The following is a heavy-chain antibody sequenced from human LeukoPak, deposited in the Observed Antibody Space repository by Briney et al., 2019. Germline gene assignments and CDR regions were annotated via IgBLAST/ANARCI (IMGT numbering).Heavy chain of an antibody. V-gene: IGHV3-74*01. CDR2: IKRDGCTT. CDR1: GFTFSTYF. J-gene: IGHJ4*02. Sequence: GWSLPVTCAVSGFTFSTYFMHWVRQAPGKGLVWVSSIKRDGCTTNYAYSVRGRFTTSRDNAKNTLYLQMNSLGAEDTAVYYCVRDRAFRIAYWGQRWPATVSS. CDR3: VRDRAFRIAY. D-gene: IGHD3-10*01.